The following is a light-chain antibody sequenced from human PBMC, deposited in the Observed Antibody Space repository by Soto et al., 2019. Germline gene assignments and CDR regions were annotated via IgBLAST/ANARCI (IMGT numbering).Light chain of an antibody. J-gene: IGKJ2*01. Sequence: EIVMTQSPATLSVSPGERATLSCRASQSVNSNLVWYQQKPGQAPRLLIYGASTRATGIPARFSGSGSGTDVTLTISSLQSEDFAVYYCQQYKNWPPVTFGQGTKLEIK. CDR3: QQYKNWPPVT. CDR2: GAS. V-gene: IGKV3-15*01. CDR1: QSVNSN.